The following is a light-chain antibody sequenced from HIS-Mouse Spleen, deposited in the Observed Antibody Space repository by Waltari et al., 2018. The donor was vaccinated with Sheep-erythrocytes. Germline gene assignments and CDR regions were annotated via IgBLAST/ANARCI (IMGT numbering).Light chain of an antibody. CDR2: EGS. CDR3: CSYAGSSTPWV. J-gene: IGLJ3*02. CDR1: SSDVGSYNL. V-gene: IGLV2-23*01. Sequence: QSALTQPASVSGSPGQSITISCTGTSSDVGSYNLVSWYQQHPGKAPKLMIYEGSKRPPGGSNRFSGCKSGNTASLTISGLQAEDEADYYCCSYAGSSTPWVFGGGTKLTVL.